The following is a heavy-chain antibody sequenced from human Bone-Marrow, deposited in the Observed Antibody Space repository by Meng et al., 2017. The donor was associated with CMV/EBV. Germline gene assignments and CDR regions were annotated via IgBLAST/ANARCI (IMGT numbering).Heavy chain of an antibody. CDR2: ISSSGSTI. CDR1: GFTFGDYG. D-gene: IGHD6-13*01. V-gene: IGHV3-48*03. J-gene: IGHJ6*02. Sequence: GGSLRLSCTGSGFTFGDYGMSWVRQAPGKGLEWVSYISSSGSTIYYADSVKGRFTISRDNAKNSLYLQMNSLRAEDTAVYYCARSPGGAAADFYYYYGMDVWGQGTTVTVSS. CDR3: ARSPGGAAADFYYYYGMDV.